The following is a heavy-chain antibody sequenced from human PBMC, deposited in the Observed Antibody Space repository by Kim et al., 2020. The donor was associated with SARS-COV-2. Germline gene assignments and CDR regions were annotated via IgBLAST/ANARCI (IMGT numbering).Heavy chain of an antibody. D-gene: IGHD1-26*01. Sequence: ASVKVSCKASGYTFTSYGISWVRQAPGQGLEWMGWISAYNGNTNYAQKLQGRVTMTTDTSTSTAYMELRSLRSDDTAVYYCARMYGGSYFSPSYWYFDLWGRGTLVTVSS. CDR3: ARMYGGSYFSPSYWYFDL. CDR1: GYTFTSYG. V-gene: IGHV1-18*04. J-gene: IGHJ2*01. CDR2: ISAYNGNT.